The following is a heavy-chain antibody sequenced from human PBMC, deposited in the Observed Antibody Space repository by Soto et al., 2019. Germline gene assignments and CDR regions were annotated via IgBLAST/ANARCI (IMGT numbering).Heavy chain of an antibody. D-gene: IGHD7-27*01. V-gene: IGHV3-23*01. CDR3: ARRALPGDHSGPLDL. CDR1: GFTFSSYA. J-gene: IGHJ3*01. CDR2: ISGSGGST. Sequence: GGSLRLSCAASGFTFSSYAMSWVRQAPGKGLEWVSAISGSGGSTYYADSVKGRFTISRDNSKNTLYLQMNSLRAEDTAVYYCARRALPGDHSGPLDLWGQGTMVTVSS.